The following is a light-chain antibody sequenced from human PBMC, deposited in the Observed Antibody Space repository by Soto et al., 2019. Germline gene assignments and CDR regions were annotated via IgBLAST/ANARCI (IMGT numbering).Light chain of an antibody. Sequence: EIKMTLSPSSDSASAGDRVTITCRASQDISSWLAWYTQKPGKAPKLLIYAESSLQSAVSSRFSGSRSGTDFTLTISSLPPEDFATYYCQQANSFPITFGQGTRLE. CDR1: QDISSW. CDR2: AES. V-gene: IGKV1-12*01. J-gene: IGKJ5*01. CDR3: QQANSFPIT.